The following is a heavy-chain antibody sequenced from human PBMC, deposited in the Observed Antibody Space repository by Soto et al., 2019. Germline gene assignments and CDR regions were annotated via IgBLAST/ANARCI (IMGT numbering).Heavy chain of an antibody. Sequence: QITLKESGPTLVKPTQTLTLTCTFSGFSLSTSGVGVGWIRQPPGKALEWLALLYWDDDKRYSPSLKSRLTITKDTSKNQVVLTMTNMDPGDTATYYCAHKGYYYDSRTPSEADWFDPWGQGTLVTVAS. CDR2: LYWDDDK. J-gene: IGHJ5*02. V-gene: IGHV2-5*02. CDR3: AHKGYYYDSRTPSEADWFDP. D-gene: IGHD3-22*01. CDR1: GFSLSTSGVG.